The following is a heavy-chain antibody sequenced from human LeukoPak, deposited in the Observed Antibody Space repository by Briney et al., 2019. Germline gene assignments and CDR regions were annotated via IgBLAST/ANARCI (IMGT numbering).Heavy chain of an antibody. CDR3: AREVIPYYYDSSGVDY. CDR1: GFTFSSYA. V-gene: IGHV3-33*08. J-gene: IGHJ4*02. Sequence: GGSLRLSCAASGFTFSSYAMSWVRQAPGKGLEWVAVIWYDGSNKYYADSVKGRFTISRDNSKNTLYLQMNSLRAEDTAVYYCAREVIPYYYDSSGVDYWGQGTLVTVSS. CDR2: IWYDGSNK. D-gene: IGHD3-22*01.